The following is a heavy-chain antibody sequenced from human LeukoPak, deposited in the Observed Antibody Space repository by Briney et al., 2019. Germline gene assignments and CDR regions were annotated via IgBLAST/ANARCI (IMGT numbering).Heavy chain of an antibody. J-gene: IGHJ6*02. CDR1: GFTFSNYA. Sequence: PGGSLRLSCAASGFTFSNYAMTWVRQAPGKGLEWVAVISYDGSNKYYADSVKGRFTISRDNSKNTLYLQMNSLRAEDTAVYYCAKSVWFGELLPRSSYYGMDVWGQGTTVTVSS. CDR2: ISYDGSNK. D-gene: IGHD3-10*01. CDR3: AKSVWFGELLPRSSYYGMDV. V-gene: IGHV3-30*18.